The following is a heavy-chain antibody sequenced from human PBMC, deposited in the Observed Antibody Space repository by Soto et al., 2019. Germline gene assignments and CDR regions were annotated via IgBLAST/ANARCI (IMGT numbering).Heavy chain of an antibody. CDR3: ARDPSIAARFDY. D-gene: IGHD6-6*01. Sequence: GGSLRLSCAASGFTFSSYAMHWVRQAPGKGLEWEAVISYDGSNKYYADSVKGRFTISRDNSKNTLYLQMNSLRAEDTAVYDCARDPSIAARFDYWGQGTLVTVSS. J-gene: IGHJ4*02. V-gene: IGHV3-30*04. CDR1: GFTFSSYA. CDR2: ISYDGSNK.